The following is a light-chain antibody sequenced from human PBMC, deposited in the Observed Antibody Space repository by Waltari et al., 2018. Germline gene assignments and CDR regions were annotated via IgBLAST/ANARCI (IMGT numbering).Light chain of an antibody. V-gene: IGKV3-20*01. CDR2: GAS. Sequence: EIVMTQSPGTLSLSPGERAHLSCRARQNFRCRYIMWYQQKSGQAARRLIQGASKRAAGIPDRFSGSGSGTDFTLTISTVEPEDVAVYHCQHYGNSRWTFGQGT. J-gene: IGKJ1*01. CDR1: QNFRCRY. CDR3: QHYGNSRWT.